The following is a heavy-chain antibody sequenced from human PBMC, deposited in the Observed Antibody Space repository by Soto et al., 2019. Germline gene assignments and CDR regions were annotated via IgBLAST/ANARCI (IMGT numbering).Heavy chain of an antibody. CDR3: ARVRSGWYYYYYGMDV. Sequence: SETLSLTCAVYGGSFSGYYWSWIRQPPGKGLEWIGEINHSGSTNYNPSLKSRVTISVDTSKNQFSLKLSSVTAADTAVYYCARVRSGWYYYYYGMDVWGQGTTVTVSS. V-gene: IGHV4-34*01. CDR1: GGSFSGYY. D-gene: IGHD6-19*01. J-gene: IGHJ6*02. CDR2: INHSGST.